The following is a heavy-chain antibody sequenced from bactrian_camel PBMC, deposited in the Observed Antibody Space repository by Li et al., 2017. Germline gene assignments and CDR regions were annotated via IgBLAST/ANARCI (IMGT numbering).Heavy chain of an antibody. CDR3: AAGPIPTTLTS. D-gene: IGHD4*01. V-gene: IGHV3S6*01. CDR2: IDSDGIE. Sequence: HVQLVESGGGSVQAGGSLRLSCVASRSLYSGACVGWLRQTPGKEREGVAAIDSDGIESYTDSVKGRFTVSGDNAKTTLTLQMNSLKSEDTAVYYCAAGPIPTTLTSWGQGTQVTVS. J-gene: IGHJ6*01. CDR1: RSLYSGAC.